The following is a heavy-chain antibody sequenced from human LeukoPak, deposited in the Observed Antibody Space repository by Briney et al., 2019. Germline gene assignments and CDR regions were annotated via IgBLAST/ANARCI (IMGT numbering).Heavy chain of an antibody. D-gene: IGHD3-10*01. CDR2: ISSSGSTI. CDR3: ARDTRNYYGSGSYSYYYGMDV. V-gene: IGHV3-48*03. CDR1: GFTFSSYE. J-gene: IGHJ6*02. Sequence: PGGSLRLSCAASGFTFSSYEMNWVRQAPGKGLEWVSYISSSGSTIYHADSVKGRFTISRDNAKNSLYLQMNSMRAEDTAVYYCARDTRNYYGSGSYSYYYGMDVWGQGTTVTVSS.